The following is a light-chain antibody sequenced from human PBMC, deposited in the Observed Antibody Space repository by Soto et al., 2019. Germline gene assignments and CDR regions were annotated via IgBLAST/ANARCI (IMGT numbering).Light chain of an antibody. CDR1: QSISSY. CDR3: QHSDSTPPT. CDR2: SPS. Sequence: DIQMTQSPSSLSASVGDRVTITCRASQSISSYLTWYQQKPGKAPKLLIYSPSSLQSVVPSRFSGSGSGTDFTLTISSLQPEDFATYDCQHSDSTPPTFGQGTRLEIK. V-gene: IGKV1-39*01. J-gene: IGKJ5*01.